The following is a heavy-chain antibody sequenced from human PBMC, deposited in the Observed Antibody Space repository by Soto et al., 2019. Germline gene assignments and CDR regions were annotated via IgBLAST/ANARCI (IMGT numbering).Heavy chain of an antibody. CDR3: AKYNWNYGWFDP. CDR2: ISYGGSNK. D-gene: IGHD1-7*01. Sequence: QVQLVESGGGVVQPGRSLRLSCAASGFTFSSYGMHWVRQAPGKGLEWVAVISYGGSNKYYADSVKGRFTVSRDNSKNTLYLQMNSLRAEDTAVYYCAKYNWNYGWFDPWGQGTLVTVSS. V-gene: IGHV3-30*18. CDR1: GFTFSSYG. J-gene: IGHJ5*02.